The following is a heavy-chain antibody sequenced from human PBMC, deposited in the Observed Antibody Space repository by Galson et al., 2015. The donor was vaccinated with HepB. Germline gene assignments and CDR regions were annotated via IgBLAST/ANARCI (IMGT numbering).Heavy chain of an antibody. CDR2: TYYRSKWYN. CDR1: GDSVSSNSAA. Sequence: CAISGDSVSSNSAAWNWIRQSPSRGLEWLGRTYYRSKWYNDYAVSVKSRITINPDTSKNQFSLQLNSVSPEDTAVYYCARVKFLDTDSYFDYWGQGTLVTVSS. V-gene: IGHV6-1*01. CDR3: ARVKFLDTDSYFDY. J-gene: IGHJ4*02. D-gene: IGHD5-18*01.